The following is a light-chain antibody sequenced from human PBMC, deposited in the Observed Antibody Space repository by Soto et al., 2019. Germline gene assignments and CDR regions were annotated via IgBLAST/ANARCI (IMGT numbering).Light chain of an antibody. CDR1: QSISSW. J-gene: IGKJ4*01. CDR3: QQYTTYSSLT. CDR2: DAS. V-gene: IGKV1-5*01. Sequence: DIEMTQSPSTLSASVGDRVTITCRASQSISSWLAWYQQKLGRAPRLLIYDASNLESGVPSRFSGSGYGTEFTLTISSLQPDDFATYYCQQYTTYSSLTFGGGTMVDIK.